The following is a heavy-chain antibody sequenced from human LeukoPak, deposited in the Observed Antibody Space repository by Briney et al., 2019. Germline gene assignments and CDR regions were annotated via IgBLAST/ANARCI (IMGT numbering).Heavy chain of an antibody. J-gene: IGHJ4*02. CDR1: GNYW. V-gene: IGHV3-74*01. D-gene: IGHD2/OR15-2a*01. Sequence: GGSLRLSCAASGNYWMHWVRQAPGKGLVWVSHINSDGSWTSYADSVKGRFTISKDNAKNTVYLQMNSLRTEDTAVYYCVSFYETYWGRGTLVTVSS. CDR2: INSDGSWT. CDR3: VSFYETY.